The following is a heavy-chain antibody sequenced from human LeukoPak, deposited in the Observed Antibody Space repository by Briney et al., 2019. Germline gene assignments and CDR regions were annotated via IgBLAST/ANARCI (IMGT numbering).Heavy chain of an antibody. CDR2: IYGTGST. Sequence: SETLSLTCAVSGYSLGKNYYWGWIRQPPGKGLEWIGRIYGTGSTSYNPSLMNRVAMSVDTSKNHFSLKLTSVTAADTAVYYCARYDSRGSASTRFDYWGQGIPVTISS. V-gene: IGHV4-38-2*01. D-gene: IGHD3-16*01. CDR3: ARYDSRGSASTRFDY. CDR1: GYSLGKNYY. J-gene: IGHJ4*02.